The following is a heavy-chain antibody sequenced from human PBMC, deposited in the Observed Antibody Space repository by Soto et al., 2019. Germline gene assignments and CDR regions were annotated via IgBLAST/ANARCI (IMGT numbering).Heavy chain of an antibody. CDR2: IVPIFGTA. CDR1: GGTFSSYA. V-gene: IGHV1-69*01. CDR3: AREMGGVVAATPHYYDDGMYV. D-gene: IGHD2-15*01. Sequence: VQLVQSVAEVKKPGSSVKGSCKASGGTFSSYASSCVRQAPGQGLEWRGGIVPIFGTANYAQKCQCRVTITADESTSTAYMELSSLRAEDTAVYYCAREMGGVVAATPHYYDDGMYVWGQGTTVTLSS. J-gene: IGHJ6*02.